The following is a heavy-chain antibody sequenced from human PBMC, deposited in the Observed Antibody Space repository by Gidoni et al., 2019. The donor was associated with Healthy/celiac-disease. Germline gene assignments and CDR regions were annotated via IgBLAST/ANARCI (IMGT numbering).Heavy chain of an antibody. CDR3: AREGLDYYDSSGYYYGY. CDR1: GGSISSGSYY. V-gene: IGHV4-61*02. CDR2: IYTSGST. J-gene: IGHJ4*02. D-gene: IGHD3-22*01. Sequence: QVQLQESGPGLVKLSQTLSLTCPVSGGSISSGSYYWRWIRPPAGKGLEWIGRIYTSGSTNYNPSLKSRVTISVDTSKNQFSLKLSSVTAADTAVYYCAREGLDYYDSSGYYYGYWGQGTLVTVSS.